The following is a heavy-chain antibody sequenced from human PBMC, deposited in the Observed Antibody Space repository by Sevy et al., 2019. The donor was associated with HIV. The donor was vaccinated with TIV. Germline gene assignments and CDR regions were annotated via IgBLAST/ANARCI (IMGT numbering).Heavy chain of an antibody. V-gene: IGHV3-23*01. CDR2: ISGSGGST. D-gene: IGHD2-15*01. J-gene: IGHJ3*02. CDR3: AKDKFYSGGSCCDAFDI. CDR1: GFTFSSYA. Sequence: GGSLRLSCAASGFTFSSYAMSWVRQAPGKGLEWVSAISGSGGSTYYADSVKGRFTISRDNSKNTLYLQMNSLRAEDTAVYYCAKDKFYSGGSCCDAFDIWGQRTMVTVSS.